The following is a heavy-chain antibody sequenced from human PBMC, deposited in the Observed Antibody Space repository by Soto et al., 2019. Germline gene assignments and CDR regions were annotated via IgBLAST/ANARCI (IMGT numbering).Heavy chain of an antibody. D-gene: IGHD6-19*01. J-gene: IGHJ4*02. CDR2: INHSGST. Sequence: QVQLQQWGAGLLKPSETLSLTCAVYGGSFSGYYWSWIRQPPGKGLEWIGEINHSGSTNYNPSLKSRVTISVDTSKNQFSLKLSSVTAADTAVYYCARLSSGLYYYWGQGTLVTVSS. CDR3: ARLSSGLYYY. V-gene: IGHV4-34*01. CDR1: GGSFSGYY.